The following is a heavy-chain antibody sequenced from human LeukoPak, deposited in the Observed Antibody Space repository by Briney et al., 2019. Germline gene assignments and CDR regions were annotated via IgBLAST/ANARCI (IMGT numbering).Heavy chain of an antibody. D-gene: IGHD3-10*01. V-gene: IGHV1-18*01. CDR1: GYTFTSYG. Sequence: ASVKVSCKASGYTFTSYGISWVRQAPGQGLEWMGWISAYNGNTNYAQKLQGRVTMTTDTSTSTAYMELRSLRSDETAVYYCATRITMVREDAFDIWGQGTMVTVSS. CDR3: ATRITMVREDAFDI. J-gene: IGHJ3*02. CDR2: ISAYNGNT.